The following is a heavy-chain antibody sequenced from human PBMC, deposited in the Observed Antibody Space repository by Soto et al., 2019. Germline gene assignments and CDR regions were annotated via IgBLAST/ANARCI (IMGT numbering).Heavy chain of an antibody. CDR3: ARGRIRDQGITSFVVVGVYCCGMDV. V-gene: IGHV1-8*01. CDR1: GYTFTSYD. J-gene: IGHJ6*01. CDR2: MNANSCNT. Sequence: QVQLVQSGADVKKPGASVKVSCKASGYTFTSYDINWVRQATGQGLEWMGWMNANSCNTGYAQKFQGRVTMTRNTPIRTAYMELSSLRSEDTAVYYCARGRIRDQGITSFVVVGVYCCGMDVWGQGTTVPVSS. D-gene: IGHD3-3*01.